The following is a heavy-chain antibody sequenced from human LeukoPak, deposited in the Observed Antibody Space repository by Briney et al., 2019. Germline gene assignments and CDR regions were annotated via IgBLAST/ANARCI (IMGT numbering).Heavy chain of an antibody. D-gene: IGHD6-13*01. CDR1: GFTSSSYW. V-gene: IGHV3-7*03. Sequence: GGSLRLSCAASGFTSSSYWMSWVRQAPGKGLEWVANIKKDGSEKYYVDSVKGRFTISRDNAKNSLYLQMNSLRAEDTAVYYCARGLYSSTTYYFDYWGQGTLVTVSS. J-gene: IGHJ4*02. CDR3: ARGLYSSTTYYFDY. CDR2: IKKDGSEK.